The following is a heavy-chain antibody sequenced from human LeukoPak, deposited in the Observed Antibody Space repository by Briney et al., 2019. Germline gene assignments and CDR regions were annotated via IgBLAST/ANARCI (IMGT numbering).Heavy chain of an antibody. D-gene: IGHD1-26*01. CDR3: ARHSIRDNSHYAY. CDR1: GGSIISSSDY. J-gene: IGHJ4*02. CDR2: IYYTGST. Sequence: SATLSLTCTVSGGSIISSSDYWGWIRQPPGKGLQWIASIYYTGSTYYNPSLKSRVTISVETPKNDFSLRLSSVTAADTAVYYCARHSIRDNSHYAYWGQGILVTVSS. V-gene: IGHV4-39*01.